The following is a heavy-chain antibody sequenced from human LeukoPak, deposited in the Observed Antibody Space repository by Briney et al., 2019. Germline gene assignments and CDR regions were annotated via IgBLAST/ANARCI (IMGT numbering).Heavy chain of an antibody. J-gene: IGHJ4*02. Sequence: SETLSLTCTVSGGPISSHYWSWIRQPPGKGLEWIAYLFDSVNTKDNPSLQSRLTLSADTSKNQFSLRLSSVTAADTAVYYCATIKRGSIFGYFDFWGQGIKVTVSS. CDR2: LFDSVNT. D-gene: IGHD5-18*01. V-gene: IGHV4-59*11. CDR1: GGPISSHY. CDR3: ATIKRGSIFGYFDF.